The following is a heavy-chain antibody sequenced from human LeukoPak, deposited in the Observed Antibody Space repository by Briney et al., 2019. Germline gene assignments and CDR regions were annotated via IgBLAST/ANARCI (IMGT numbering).Heavy chain of an antibody. J-gene: IGHJ5*02. Sequence: ASLKVSCKASGYTFTTSGINWVRQAPGQGLEWMGCINVYNGNTNYAQKFQGRITMTRDTSTNTAYMELRSLKSDDTAVYYCARDGSDIVVVPAAPPGAWFDPWGQGTLVTVSS. D-gene: IGHD2-2*01. CDR3: ARDGSDIVVVPAAPPGAWFDP. CDR2: INVYNGNT. V-gene: IGHV1-18*01. CDR1: GYTFTTSG.